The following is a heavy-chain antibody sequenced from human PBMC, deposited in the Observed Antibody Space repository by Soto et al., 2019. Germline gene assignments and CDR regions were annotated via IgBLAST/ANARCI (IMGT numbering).Heavy chain of an antibody. J-gene: IGHJ6*02. CDR1: GFTFSSYN. CDR3: ARDLSRTTGGGNFYFGMDV. V-gene: IGHV3-21*01. D-gene: IGHD4-4*01. Sequence: GGSLRLSCAASGFTFSSYNMHWVRQAPGKGLEWVSFIGSSGGYIYYADSVKGRFTISRDNAKNSLYLQMNSLRAEDTAVYYCARDLSRTTGGGNFYFGMDVWGQGTTVTVSS. CDR2: IGSSGGYI.